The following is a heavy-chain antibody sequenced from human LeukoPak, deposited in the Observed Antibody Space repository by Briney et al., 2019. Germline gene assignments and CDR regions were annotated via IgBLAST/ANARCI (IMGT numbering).Heavy chain of an antibody. D-gene: IGHD6-13*01. CDR2: VFHSGST. V-gene: IGHV4-38-2*01. Sequence: PSETLSLTCAVSGYSISTGYYWGWIRQPPGKGLEWIGNVFHSGSTYYNPSLKSRFTMSVDTSKNQFSLKLTSVTAADTAVYYCARVIAAAGTGWVDYGGQGTLVTVSS. CDR1: GYSISTGYY. CDR3: ARVIAAAGTGWVDY. J-gene: IGHJ4*02.